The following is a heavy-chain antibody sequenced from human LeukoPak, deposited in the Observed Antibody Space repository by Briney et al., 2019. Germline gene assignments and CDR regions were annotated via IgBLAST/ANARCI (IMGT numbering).Heavy chain of an antibody. V-gene: IGHV3-64*01. D-gene: IGHD1-26*01. CDR2: ISSNGGST. CDR3: ARDHAGSYDY. CDR1: GFTITSYV. J-gene: IGHJ4*02. Sequence: GGSLRLSCTASGFTITSYVTSWVRQAPGKGLEYVSAISSNGGSTYYANSVKGRFTISRDNSKNTLYLQMGSLRAEDMAVYYCARDHAGSYDYWGQGTLVTVSS.